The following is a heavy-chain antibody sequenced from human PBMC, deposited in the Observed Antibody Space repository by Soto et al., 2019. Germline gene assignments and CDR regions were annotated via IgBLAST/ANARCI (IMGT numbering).Heavy chain of an antibody. Sequence: PGGSLRLSCTTSGFTFGDYALSWVRQAPGKGLEWVGFIRRNAYGGTTDYAASVKGRFTISRDDSKSIAYLQMNSLRTEDTALYYCTRPSSLDFDFWGQGTLVTVSS. V-gene: IGHV3-49*04. CDR3: TRPSSLDFDF. J-gene: IGHJ4*02. CDR1: GFTFGDYA. D-gene: IGHD3-16*01. CDR2: IRRNAYGGTT.